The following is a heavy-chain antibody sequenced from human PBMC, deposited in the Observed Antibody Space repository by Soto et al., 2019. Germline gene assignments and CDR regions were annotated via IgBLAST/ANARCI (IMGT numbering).Heavy chain of an antibody. CDR1: GYPFPSYD. V-gene: IGHV1-8*01. CDR2: MTPTSGNP. J-gene: IGHJ6*02. CDR3: AREKTSSGMDV. Sequence: QVQLVQSGAEVKKPGASVKVSCKASGYPFPSYDINWVRQATGQGLEWMGWMTPTSGNPGYAQQFQGRVTMTRNTSISTAYMELSSLRSEDTAVYYCAREKTSSGMDVWGQGTTVTVSS.